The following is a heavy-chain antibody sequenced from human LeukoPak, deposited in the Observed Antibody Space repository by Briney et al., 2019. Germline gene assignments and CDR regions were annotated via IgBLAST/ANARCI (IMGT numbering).Heavy chain of an antibody. V-gene: IGHV4-34*01. CDR3: ARGGMAYYYGSASEDV. CDR1: GGSFGGYF. J-gene: IGHJ6*02. CDR2: INHSGST. Sequence: SETLSLTCAVYGGSFGGYFWSWIRQPPGTGLEWIGEINHSGSTNYNPSLKSRTTISIDTSRNQFSLKLRSVTAADTAVYYCARGGMAYYYGSASEDVWGQGTTVTVSS. D-gene: IGHD3-10*01.